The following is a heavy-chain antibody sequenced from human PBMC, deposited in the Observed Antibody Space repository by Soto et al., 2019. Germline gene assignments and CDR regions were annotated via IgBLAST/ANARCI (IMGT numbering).Heavy chain of an antibody. D-gene: IGHD3-3*01. Sequence: LRLSCAASGFTFSSYSMDWVRQGPWKGLEWVSYISSSSSTIYYADSVKGRFTISRDNAKNSLYLQMNSLRDEDTAEYYCARDSFWSGYPQYYFDYWGQGTLVTVSS. J-gene: IGHJ4*02. CDR3: ARDSFWSGYPQYYFDY. CDR1: GFTFSSYS. CDR2: ISSSSSTI. V-gene: IGHV3-48*02.